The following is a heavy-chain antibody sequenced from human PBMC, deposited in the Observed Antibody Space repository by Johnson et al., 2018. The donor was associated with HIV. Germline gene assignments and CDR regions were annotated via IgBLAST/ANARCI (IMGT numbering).Heavy chain of an antibody. Sequence: VQLVESGGGLVQPGGSLRLSCAASGFTFDDYGMSWVRQAPGKGLEWVSGINWNGGSTGYADSVKGRFTISRDKPKNSLYLQTNSLRAEDTSLYYWASGMAGALDIWGQGTMVTVSS. D-gene: IGHD5-24*01. V-gene: IGHV3-20*04. CDR2: INWNGGST. CDR1: GFTFDDYG. CDR3: ASGMAGALDI. J-gene: IGHJ3*02.